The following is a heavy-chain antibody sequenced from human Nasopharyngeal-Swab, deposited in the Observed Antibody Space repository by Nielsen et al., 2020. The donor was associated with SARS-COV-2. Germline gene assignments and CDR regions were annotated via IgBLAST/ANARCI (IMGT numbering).Heavy chain of an antibody. Sequence: GESLKISCAASGFTFSTYAMYWVRQPPAKGLEWVSFISGSGGSTYYADSVKGRFTISRDNSKNTLYLQMNSLRAEDTAVYYCAKRNDYYDSSGLGDWGQGTLVTVSS. J-gene: IGHJ4*02. CDR2: ISGSGGST. CDR1: GFTFSTYA. V-gene: IGHV3-23*01. D-gene: IGHD3-22*01. CDR3: AKRNDYYDSSGLGD.